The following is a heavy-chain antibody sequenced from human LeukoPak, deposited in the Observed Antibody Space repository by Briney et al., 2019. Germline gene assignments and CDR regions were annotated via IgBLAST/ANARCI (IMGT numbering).Heavy chain of an antibody. CDR1: GGSISSGGYY. CDR2: IYYSGST. CDR3: ARITVGRDAFDI. Sequence: PSQTLFLTCTVSGGSISSGGYYWSWIRQHPGKGLEWIGYIYYSGSTYYNPSLKSRVTISVDTSKNQFSLQLSSVTAADTAVYYCARITVGRDAFDIWGQGTMVTVSS. V-gene: IGHV4-31*03. J-gene: IGHJ3*02. D-gene: IGHD4-23*01.